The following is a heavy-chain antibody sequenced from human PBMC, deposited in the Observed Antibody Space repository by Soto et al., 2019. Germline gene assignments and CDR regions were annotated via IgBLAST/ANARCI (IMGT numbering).Heavy chain of an antibody. Sequence: QVRLVQSGAEVRKPGASVKVSCKASGYTFTGYGFSWVRQAPGHGLEWMGWISVYNSNTNYAKKFKGRVKMNAANSTSTAYMELRSLRSDDTAVYFCARDATGEPLDTFSYFGLDVWGRGTTVTVSS. CDR1: GYTFTGYG. J-gene: IGHJ6*04. D-gene: IGHD2-15*01. CDR3: ARDATGEPLDTFSYFGLDV. V-gene: IGHV1-18*01. CDR2: ISVYNSNT.